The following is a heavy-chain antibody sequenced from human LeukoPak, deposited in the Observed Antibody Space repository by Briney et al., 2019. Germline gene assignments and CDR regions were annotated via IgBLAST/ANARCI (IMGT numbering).Heavy chain of an antibody. CDR2: ISYDGSNK. D-gene: IGHD5-24*01. V-gene: IGHV3-30*18. CDR1: GFTFSIYS. CDR3: AKDSRDGYNYDFDY. Sequence: PGGSLRLSCAASGFTFSIYSMNWVRQAPGKGLEWVAVISYDGSNKYYADSVKGRFTISRDNSKNTLYLQMNSLRAEDTAVYYCAKDSRDGYNYDFDYWGQGTLVTVSS. J-gene: IGHJ4*02.